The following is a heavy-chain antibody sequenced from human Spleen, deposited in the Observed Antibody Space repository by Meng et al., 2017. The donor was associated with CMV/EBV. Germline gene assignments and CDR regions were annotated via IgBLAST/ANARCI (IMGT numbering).Heavy chain of an antibody. Sequence: SGFTFSNYAMSWVRQAPGKGLEWVSTIGGSGSSTYYADSVKGRFSISRDNSKNTLYLQMSSLRAEDTAIYYCAREAVWSSSWVRWFDPWGQGTLVTVSS. CDR1: GFTFSNYA. CDR2: IGGSGSST. V-gene: IGHV3-23*01. CDR3: AREAVWSSSWVRWFDP. J-gene: IGHJ5*02. D-gene: IGHD6-6*01.